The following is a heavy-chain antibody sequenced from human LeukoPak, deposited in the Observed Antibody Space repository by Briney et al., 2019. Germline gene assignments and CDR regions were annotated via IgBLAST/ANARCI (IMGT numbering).Heavy chain of an antibody. V-gene: IGHV4-39*01. J-gene: IGHJ5*02. CDR1: GGSISIAGYY. CDR3: ARQFSSGWPWFDP. CDR2: IYYSGST. Sequence: SETLSLTCTVSGGSISIAGYYWGWIRQPPGKGLEWIGTIYYSGSTYYNPSLKSRVAISADTSKNQFSLKLSSVTAADAAVYHCARQFSSGWPWFDPWGQGTLVTVSS. D-gene: IGHD6-19*01.